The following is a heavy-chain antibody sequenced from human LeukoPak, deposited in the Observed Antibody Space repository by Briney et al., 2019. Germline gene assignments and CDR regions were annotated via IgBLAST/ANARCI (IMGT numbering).Heavy chain of an antibody. V-gene: IGHV3-30*18. CDR3: AKDLEGSPPLPFDP. Sequence: GGSLRLSCAASGFTLSSYGMQWARQAPGKGLEWVGGISYDGSNKYYAGSVKGRFTISRDNSTNTLYLQMNSLRDEDTAVYYCAKDLEGSPPLPFDPWGQGTLVTVSS. CDR1: GFTLSSYG. D-gene: IGHD2-15*01. CDR2: ISYDGSNK. J-gene: IGHJ5*02.